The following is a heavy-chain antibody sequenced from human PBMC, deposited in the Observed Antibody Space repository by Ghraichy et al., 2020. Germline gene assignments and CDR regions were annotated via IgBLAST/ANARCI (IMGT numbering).Heavy chain of an antibody. V-gene: IGHV4-59*08. CDR2: VHYSGRT. Sequence: SETLSLTCSVSGDSISSQYWSWIRQPPGKGLEWIGYVHYSGRTNYNPSLKSRVTISIDTSKNQFSLKLNSVTAADTAVYYCARLSELVPSRDNYYHPLDVWGQGTTVSVSS. J-gene: IGHJ6*02. D-gene: IGHD3-10*01. CDR3: ARLSELVPSRDNYYHPLDV. CDR1: GDSISSQY.